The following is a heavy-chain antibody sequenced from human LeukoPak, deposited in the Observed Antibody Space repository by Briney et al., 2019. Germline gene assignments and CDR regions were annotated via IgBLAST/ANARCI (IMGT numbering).Heavy chain of an antibody. CDR2: IYPEDPDTNT. CDR1: GYSFNSYW. CDR3: ARHYYHSSDYYSYFDN. Sequence: GESLKISCKGSGYSFNSYWIGWVRQMPGKGLEWMGIIYPEDPDTNTRYGPSFQVQVTISVDKSISTAYLQWSSLKASDTAMYYCARHYYHSSDYYSYFDNWGQGTLVTVSS. D-gene: IGHD3-22*01. J-gene: IGHJ4*02. V-gene: IGHV5-51*01.